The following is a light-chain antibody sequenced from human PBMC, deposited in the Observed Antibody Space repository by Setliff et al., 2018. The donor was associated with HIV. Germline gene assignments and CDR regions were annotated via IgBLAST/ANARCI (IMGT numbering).Light chain of an antibody. CDR1: SSDVGSYNL. V-gene: IGLV2-23*02. CDR3: CSYAGSSTYV. CDR2: EVS. Sequence: LTQPASVSGSPGQSITISCTGTSSDVGSYNLVSWYQQHPGKAPKLMIYEVSKRPSGVSNRFSGSKSGSTASLTISGLQAEDEADYYCCSYAGSSTYVFGTGTKVTVL. J-gene: IGLJ1*01.